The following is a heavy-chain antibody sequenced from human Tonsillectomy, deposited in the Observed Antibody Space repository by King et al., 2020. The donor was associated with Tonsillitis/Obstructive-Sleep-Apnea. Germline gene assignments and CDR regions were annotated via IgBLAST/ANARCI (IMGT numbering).Heavy chain of an antibody. D-gene: IGHD5-18*01. CDR1: GGSISSYY. J-gene: IGHJ3*02. CDR2: IYYSGST. Sequence: QLQESGPGLVKPSETLSLTCTVSGGSISSYYWSWIRQPPGKGLEWIGYIYYSGSTNYNPSLKSRVTISVDTSKNQFSLMLSSVTAADTAVYYCATMGIQLWLGAFDIWGQGTMVTVSS. CDR3: ATMGIQLWLGAFDI. V-gene: IGHV4-59*08.